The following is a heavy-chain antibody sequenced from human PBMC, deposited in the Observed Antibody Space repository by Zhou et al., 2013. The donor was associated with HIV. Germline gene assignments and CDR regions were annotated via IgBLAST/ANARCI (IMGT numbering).Heavy chain of an antibody. V-gene: IGHV1-69*06. Sequence: QVQLVQSGAEVRKPGSSVKVSCKASGGTFSTYAFTWVRQAPGQGLEWMGGIIPIFGAPNYAQRFQGRVTITADISTSTAYMELSSLRSEDTAVYYCARVPYSGSYGGGPHYYYYMDVWGKGTTVTVSS. CDR3: ARVPYSGSYGGGPHYYYYMDV. J-gene: IGHJ6*03. CDR2: IIPIFGAP. D-gene: IGHD1-26*01. CDR1: GGTFSTYA.